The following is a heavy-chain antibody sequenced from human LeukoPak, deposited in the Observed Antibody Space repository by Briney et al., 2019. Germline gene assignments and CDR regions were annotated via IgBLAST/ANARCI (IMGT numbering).Heavy chain of an antibody. CDR1: GFTFSSYG. D-gene: IGHD3-22*01. Sequence: GRSLRLSCAASGFTFSSYGMHWVRQAPGKGLEWVAVISYDGSNKYYADSVKGRFTISRDNSKNTLYLQMNSLRAEDTAVYYCARDSDEKYYDSSGYFLTHDYWGQGTLVTVSS. J-gene: IGHJ4*02. CDR3: ARDSDEKYYDSSGYFLTHDY. CDR2: ISYDGSNK. V-gene: IGHV3-30*03.